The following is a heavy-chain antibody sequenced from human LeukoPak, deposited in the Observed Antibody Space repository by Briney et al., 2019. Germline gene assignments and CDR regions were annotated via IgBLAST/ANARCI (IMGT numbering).Heavy chain of an antibody. CDR3: AKHPFHVTVVDVCYFDH. Sequence: PGGSLRLSCAASGFTFSDYYMSWIRQAPGKGLEWVGRIKSKTDGGTTDYAASVKGRFTISRDDSENMLYLQMSSLKSEDTAMYYCAKHPFHVTVVDVCYFDHWGQGTLVTVSS. D-gene: IGHD2-8*01. CDR2: IKSKTDGGTT. V-gene: IGHV3-15*01. J-gene: IGHJ4*02. CDR1: GFTFSDYY.